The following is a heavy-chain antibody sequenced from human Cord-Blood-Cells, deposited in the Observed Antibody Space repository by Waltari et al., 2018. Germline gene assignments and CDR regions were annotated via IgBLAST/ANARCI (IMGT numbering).Heavy chain of an antibody. CDR3: AREYQLLLDY. D-gene: IGHD2-2*01. CDR1: GFPFSSYG. V-gene: IGHV3-33*01. CDR2: IWYDGSNK. J-gene: IGHJ4*02. Sequence: QVQLVESGGGVVQPGRSLRLSCAASGFPFSSYGMHWVRQAPGKGLEWVAVIWYDGSNKYYADSVKGRFTISRDNSKNTLYLQMNSLRAEDTAVYYCAREYQLLLDYWGQGTLVTVSS.